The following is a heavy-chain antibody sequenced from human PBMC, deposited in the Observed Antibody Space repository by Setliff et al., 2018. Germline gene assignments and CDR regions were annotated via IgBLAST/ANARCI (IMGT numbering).Heavy chain of an antibody. CDR3: ARGRNIAARLLDS. V-gene: IGHV4-31*03. Sequence: SETLSLTCTVSGGSIISGGYYWSWIRQHPGKGLEWIGYIYYSGSTYYNPSLKSRATISIDTSKDQFSLKLISMSAADTAVYFCARGRNIAARLLDSWGQGALVTVSS. J-gene: IGHJ4*02. D-gene: IGHD6-6*01. CDR1: GGSIISGGYY. CDR2: IYYSGST.